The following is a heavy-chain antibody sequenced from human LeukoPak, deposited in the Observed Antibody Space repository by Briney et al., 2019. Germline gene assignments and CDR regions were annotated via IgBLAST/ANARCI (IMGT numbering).Heavy chain of an antibody. CDR1: GYTFTGYY. CDR3: ARGVVPDLYYYYMDV. J-gene: IGHJ6*03. D-gene: IGHD3-3*01. Sequence: ASVKVSCKASGYTFTGYYMHWVRQAPGQGLEWMGWINPNSGDTNYAQKFQGGVTMTRDTSISTAYMELSRLRSDDTAVYYCARGVVPDLYYYYMDVWGKGTTVTVSS. V-gene: IGHV1-2*02. CDR2: INPNSGDT.